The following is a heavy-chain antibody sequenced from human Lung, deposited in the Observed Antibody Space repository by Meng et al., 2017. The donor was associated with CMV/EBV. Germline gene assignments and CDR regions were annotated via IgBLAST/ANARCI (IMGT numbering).Heavy chain of an antibody. Sequence: GESXKISCAASGFTVSSNYMSWVRQAPGKGLEWVSVIYSGGSTYYADSVKGRFTISRDNSKNTLYLKMNSLRAEDTAVYYCARVAYDFWSGFTYYFDYWGQGTLVTVSS. CDR3: ARVAYDFWSGFTYYFDY. CDR1: GFTVSSNY. J-gene: IGHJ4*02. V-gene: IGHV3-53*01. D-gene: IGHD3-3*01. CDR2: IYSGGST.